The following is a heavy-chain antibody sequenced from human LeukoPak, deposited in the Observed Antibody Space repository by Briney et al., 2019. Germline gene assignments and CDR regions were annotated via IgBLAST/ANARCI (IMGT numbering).Heavy chain of an antibody. CDR3: ARNFKQQLRYYYYMDV. CDR1: VYTFTSYD. CDR2: MNPNSGNT. V-gene: IGHV1-8*01. Sequence: ASVKVSCKASVYTFTSYDINWVRQATGQGLEWMGWMNPNSGNTGYAQKFQGRVTMTRNTSISTAYMELSSLRSEDTAVYYCARNFKQQLRYYYYMDVWGKGTTVNVSS. J-gene: IGHJ6*03. D-gene: IGHD6-13*01.